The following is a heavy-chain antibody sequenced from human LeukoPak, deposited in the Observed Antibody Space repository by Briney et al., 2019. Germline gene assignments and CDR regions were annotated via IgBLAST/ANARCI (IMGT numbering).Heavy chain of an antibody. D-gene: IGHD2-2*01. CDR3: AKDHGPDIVVVPAAIGFDY. CDR2: IRYDGSNK. Sequence: PGGSLRLSCAASGFTFSSYGMHWVRQAPGKGLEWVAFIRYDGSNKYYADSVKGRFTISRNNSKNTLYLQMNSLRAEDTAVYYCAKDHGPDIVVVPAAIGFDYWGQGTLVTVSS. CDR1: GFTFSSYG. J-gene: IGHJ4*02. V-gene: IGHV3-30*02.